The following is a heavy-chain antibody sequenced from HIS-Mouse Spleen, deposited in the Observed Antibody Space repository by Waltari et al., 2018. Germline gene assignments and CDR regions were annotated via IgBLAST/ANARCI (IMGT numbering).Heavy chain of an antibody. Sequence: QVQLVESGGGVVQPGRSLRLSCAASGFTFSSYGMHWVRQAPGKGLEVLAVISYDGSNKYYADSVKGRFTISRDNSKNTLYLKMNSLRAEDTAVYYCAKDRGSQFDYWGQGTLVTVSS. CDR1: GFTFSSYG. CDR3: AKDRGSQFDY. V-gene: IGHV3-30*18. D-gene: IGHD1-26*01. CDR2: ISYDGSNK. J-gene: IGHJ4*02.